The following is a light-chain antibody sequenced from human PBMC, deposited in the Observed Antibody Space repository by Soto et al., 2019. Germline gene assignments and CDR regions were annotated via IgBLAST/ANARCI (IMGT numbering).Light chain of an antibody. CDR3: QHYNGYPYT. V-gene: IGKV1-5*01. J-gene: IGKJ2*01. Sequence: DIQMTQSPSPLSASIGDRVTITCRASQSIYNWLAWYQQKPGKAPQLLIYDASRVKTGVPSRFTASGSGTEFTLTTNTLQADDSATYFCQHYNGYPYTFGPGTKVDIK. CDR2: DAS. CDR1: QSIYNW.